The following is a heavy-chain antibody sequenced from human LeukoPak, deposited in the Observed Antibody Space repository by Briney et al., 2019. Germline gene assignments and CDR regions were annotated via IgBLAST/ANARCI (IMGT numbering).Heavy chain of an antibody. CDR2: ISSSSSYI. J-gene: IGHJ3*02. Sequence: TGGSLRLSCAASGFTFSSYSMNWVRQAPGKGLEWVSSISSSSSYIYYADSVKGRFTISRDNAKSSLYLQMNSLRAEDTAVYYCARDFRPLGAFVIWGQGTMVTVSS. CDR1: GFTFSSYS. V-gene: IGHV3-21*01. CDR3: ARDFRPLGAFVI. D-gene: IGHD7-27*01.